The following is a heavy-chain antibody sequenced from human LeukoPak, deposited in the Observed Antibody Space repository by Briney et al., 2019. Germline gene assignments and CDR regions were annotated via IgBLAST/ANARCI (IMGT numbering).Heavy chain of an antibody. J-gene: IGHJ4*02. CDR1: GFTFSSYA. D-gene: IGHD3-22*01. Sequence: GGSLRLSCAASGFTFSSYAMSWVRQAPGKGLEWVSAISGSGSSTYYADSVKGRFTISRDNSKNTLYLQMNSLRAEDTAVYYCAKDFDYYDSSGYCFDYWGQGTLVTVSS. CDR3: AKDFDYYDSSGYCFDY. CDR2: ISGSGSST. V-gene: IGHV3-23*01.